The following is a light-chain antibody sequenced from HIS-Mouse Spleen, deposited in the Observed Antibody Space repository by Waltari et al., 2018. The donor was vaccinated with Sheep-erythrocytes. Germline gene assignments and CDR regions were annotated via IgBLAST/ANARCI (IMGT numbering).Light chain of an antibody. V-gene: IGLV2-23*03. CDR3: CSYAGSSTFHVV. J-gene: IGLJ2*01. Sequence: QSALTQPGSVSGSPGQSITISCTGTSSDVGSYNLFSWYQQHPGKAPKLMIYEGSKRPSGVSNRFSGSKSGNTASLTISGLQAEDEADYYCCSYAGSSTFHVVFGGGTKLTVL. CDR2: EGS. CDR1: SSDVGSYNL.